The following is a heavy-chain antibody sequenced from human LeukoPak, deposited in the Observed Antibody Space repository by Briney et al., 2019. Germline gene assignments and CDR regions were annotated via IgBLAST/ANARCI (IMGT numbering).Heavy chain of an antibody. D-gene: IGHD4-11*01. CDR1: GFTFSSYG. Sequence: QPGGSLRLSCAASGFTFSSYGMHWVRQAPGKGLEWVAVIWYDGSNKYDADSVEGRFTISRDNSKNTLYLQMNSLRAEDTAVYSCVKGNTNYYLDSWGQGTLVTVSS. V-gene: IGHV3-33*06. CDR3: VKGNTNYYLDS. J-gene: IGHJ4*02. CDR2: IWYDGSNK.